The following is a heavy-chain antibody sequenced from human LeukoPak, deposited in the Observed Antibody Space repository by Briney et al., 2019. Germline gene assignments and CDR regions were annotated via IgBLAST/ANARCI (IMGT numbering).Heavy chain of an antibody. CDR3: ARDYYTSGSPNDY. J-gene: IGHJ4*02. CDR1: GFTFSSYW. D-gene: IGHD3-10*01. Sequence: GGSLALSCAASGFTFSSYWMHWVRQSPGRGLVWVSPTNSDAGRTDYADSVKGRFTISRDNTKNTLYLQINSLRAEDTAVYYCARDYYTSGSPNDYWGQGTLVTVSS. V-gene: IGHV3-74*01. CDR2: TNSDAGRT.